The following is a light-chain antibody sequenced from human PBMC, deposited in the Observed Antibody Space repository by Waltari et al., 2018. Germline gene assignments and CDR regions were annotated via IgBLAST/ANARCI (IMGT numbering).Light chain of an antibody. J-gene: IGKJ2*01. CDR1: QSISTY. V-gene: IGKV1-39*01. CDR3: QQSSSTPYT. CDR2: GAS. Sequence: DIQMTQSPSSLSASVGGRISITCRASQSISTYLNWFQQKPGKAPKFLIYGASSLQSGVPARFSGSGSGTAFTLTISSLQPDDFATYYCQQSSSTPYTFGQGTKLEIK.